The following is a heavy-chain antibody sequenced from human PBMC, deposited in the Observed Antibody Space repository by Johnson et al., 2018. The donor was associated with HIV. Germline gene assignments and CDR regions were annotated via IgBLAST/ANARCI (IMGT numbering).Heavy chain of an antibody. CDR1: GFTFSTYG. J-gene: IGHJ3*01. CDR2: MWYDGSNK. D-gene: IGHD6-13*01. Sequence: QVQLVESGGGVVQPGRSLRLSCAASGFTFSTYGMHWVRQAPGKGLEWVAVMWYDGSNKYSEDSVKGRFTISRDNSKNTLYLQMNSLRAEDTAVYYCAKDQWGSSWTNDAFDVCGQGTMVTVAS. V-gene: IGHV3-33*06. CDR3: AKDQWGSSWTNDAFDV.